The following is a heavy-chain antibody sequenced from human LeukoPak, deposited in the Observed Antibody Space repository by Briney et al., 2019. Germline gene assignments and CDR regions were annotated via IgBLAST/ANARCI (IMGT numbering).Heavy chain of an antibody. CDR2: INTGNGNT. CDR3: ARGYCNSTSCYYFDF. D-gene: IGHD2-2*01. CDR1: GYTFTRNA. J-gene: IGHJ4*02. Sequence: ASVKVCCKASGYTFTRNAMHWVRQAPGQRLEWMGWINTGNGNTKYSQKFQDRDTITRDTSANTAYMELSSLRSEDTAVYYCARGYCNSTSCYYFDFWGQGTLVTVSS. V-gene: IGHV1-3*04.